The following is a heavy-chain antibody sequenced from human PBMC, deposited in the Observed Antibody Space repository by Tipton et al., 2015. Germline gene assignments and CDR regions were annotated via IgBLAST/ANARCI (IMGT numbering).Heavy chain of an antibody. CDR3: TSLRGTINGNYFDP. D-gene: IGHD1-1*01. V-gene: IGHV5-51*01. Sequence: QLVQSGVEVKKPGESLKISCKGSGFSFTSYWIGWVRQMPGKGLEWMGIIYPADSETRYSPSFQGQVTISADKSISTAYLQWSTLKASDTAMYYCTSLRGTINGNYFDPWGQGTLVIVSS. J-gene: IGHJ5*02. CDR2: IYPADSET. CDR1: GFSFTSYW.